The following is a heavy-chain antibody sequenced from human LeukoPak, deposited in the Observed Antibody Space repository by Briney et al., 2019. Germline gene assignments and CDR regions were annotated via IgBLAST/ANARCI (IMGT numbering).Heavy chain of an antibody. CDR2: IDYSGST. CDR1: GGSVSSGSYY. CDR3: VRRGTTGTDFDY. D-gene: IGHD1-1*01. J-gene: IGHJ4*02. V-gene: IGHV4-39*01. Sequence: SETLSLTCTVSGGSVSSGSYYWGWIRQAPGKGLEWIGNIDYSGSTYNNLSLKSRVTISVDTSKNQVSLELSSVTAADTAVYYCVRRGTTGTDFDYWGQGTLVTVSS.